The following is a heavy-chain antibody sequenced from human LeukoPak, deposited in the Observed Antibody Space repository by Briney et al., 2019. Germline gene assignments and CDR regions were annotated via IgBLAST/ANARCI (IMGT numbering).Heavy chain of an antibody. V-gene: IGHV3-53*01. Sequence: GGSLRLSCAVSGFNVRTNYMSWVRQAPGKGLEWVSVIFRDGSTYYGDSVRGRFSISRDNSKNMVYLQMNNLRAEDTAVYFCARDFFDFWGGSWVWGQGTLVTVSS. CDR2: IFRDGST. D-gene: IGHD3-3*01. CDR3: ARDFFDFWGGSWV. J-gene: IGHJ4*02. CDR1: GFNVRTNY.